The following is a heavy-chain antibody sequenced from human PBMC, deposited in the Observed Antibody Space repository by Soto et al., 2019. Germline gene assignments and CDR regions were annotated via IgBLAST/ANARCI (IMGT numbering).Heavy chain of an antibody. V-gene: IGHV1-18*01. Sequence: QVQLVQSGAEVKKPGASVKVSCKASGYTFTSYGIIWVRQAPGQGLEWMGWISAYNGNTNYAQKLQGRVTMTTDTSTSTAYMELRSLRSDDTAVYYCASRPLDYGDYVANWFDPWGQGTLVTVSS. J-gene: IGHJ5*02. CDR3: ASRPLDYGDYVANWFDP. CDR1: GYTFTSYG. D-gene: IGHD4-17*01. CDR2: ISAYNGNT.